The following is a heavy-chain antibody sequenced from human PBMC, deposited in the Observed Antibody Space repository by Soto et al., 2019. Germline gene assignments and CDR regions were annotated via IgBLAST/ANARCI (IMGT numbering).Heavy chain of an antibody. CDR3: AKRPFGDYERYLDH. V-gene: IGHV3-9*01. D-gene: IGHD4-17*01. Sequence: EVQLVESGGGLVQPGRSLTLSCAASGFTFHDYAMHWVRQAPGEGLEWVSAISWNSDTIAYADSVRGRFTIARDNAKNSLYLQMHSLRTEDTAFYYCAKRPFGDYERYLDHWGQGTLVTVSS. CDR1: GFTFHDYA. CDR2: ISWNSDTI. J-gene: IGHJ4*02.